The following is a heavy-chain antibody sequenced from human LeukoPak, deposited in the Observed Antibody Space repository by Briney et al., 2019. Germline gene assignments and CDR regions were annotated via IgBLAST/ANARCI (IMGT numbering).Heavy chain of an antibody. CDR3: AQDLSYIGLDN. J-gene: IGHJ4*02. CDR2: FSASGST. Sequence: GRSLRLCWASSGFTFSTYSMSWVRQAPGKGLEWVSAFSASGSTYYADSVKGRFTVSRDNSENMLYLQMNSLRAEDTAVYYCAQDLSYIGLDNWGQGTLVTVSS. D-gene: IGHD2-15*01. CDR1: GFTFSTYS. V-gene: IGHV3-23*01.